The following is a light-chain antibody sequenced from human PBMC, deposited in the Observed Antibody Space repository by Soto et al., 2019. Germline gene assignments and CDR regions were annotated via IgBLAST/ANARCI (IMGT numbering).Light chain of an antibody. V-gene: IGKV3-11*01. Sequence: EIVLTQSPATLSLSPGETATLSCRASQSVSSYLAWYQQRPGQAPRLLIYDASNRATGIPARFSASGSGTDFTLTISSLEPEDFAVYYCQQRGNWGAALTFGGGTKVEIK. CDR3: QQRGNWGAALT. J-gene: IGKJ4*01. CDR1: QSVSSY. CDR2: DAS.